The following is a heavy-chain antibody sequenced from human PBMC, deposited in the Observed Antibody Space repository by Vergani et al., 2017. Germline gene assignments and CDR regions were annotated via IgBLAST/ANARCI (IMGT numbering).Heavy chain of an antibody. V-gene: IGHV3-74*01. D-gene: IGHD5-12*01. J-gene: IGHJ5*01. Sequence: EVQLVESGGGLIHPGGSLRLSCEGSGFSFSGYWMHWVRQSPEKGLVWVSRIKSDGSITNYADSVKGRFTISRDNAKNTLYLEMNSLRGDDTAIYYCVRPRCSGPCFMSNWFDSWGQGTLVTVSS. CDR2: IKSDGSIT. CDR3: VRPRCSGPCFMSNWFDS. CDR1: GFSFSGYW.